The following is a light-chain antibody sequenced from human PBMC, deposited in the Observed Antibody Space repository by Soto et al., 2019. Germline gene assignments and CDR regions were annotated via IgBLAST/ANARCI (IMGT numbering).Light chain of an antibody. CDR1: SSDVGSYKY. J-gene: IGLJ1*01. CDR2: DDS. V-gene: IGLV2-14*01. Sequence: QSALTQPASVSGSPGQSITISCTGTSSDVGSYKYVSWYQQHPGKAPKLMIHDDSNRPSGVSNRFSGSKSGNTASLTISGLQAEDEADYYCSSYTSSSTRVFGTGTKLTVL. CDR3: SSYTSSSTRV.